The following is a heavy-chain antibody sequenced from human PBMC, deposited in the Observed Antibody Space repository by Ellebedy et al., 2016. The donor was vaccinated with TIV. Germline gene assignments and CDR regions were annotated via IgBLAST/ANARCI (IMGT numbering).Heavy chain of an antibody. D-gene: IGHD2-2*01. CDR2: ISGSGGST. CDR3: AKDGTSCYDY. J-gene: IGHJ4*02. CDR1: GFTFSSYA. V-gene: IGHV3-23*01. Sequence: GGSLRLSCAASGFTFSSYAMSWGRQAPGKGLGWVSVISGSGGSTDYADSGKGRFTISRDNSKNTLYLQIKSLRAEDTAVYYCAKDGTSCYDYWGQGTLVTVSS.